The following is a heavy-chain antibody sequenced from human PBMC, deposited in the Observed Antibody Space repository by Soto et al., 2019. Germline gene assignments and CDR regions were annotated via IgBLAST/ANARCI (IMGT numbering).Heavy chain of an antibody. CDR3: ARLARYCSSTSCLYFDC. CDR2: IYYSGST. Sequence: SETLSLTCTVSGGSISSYYWSWIRQPPGKGLEWIGYIYYSGSTNYNPSLKSRVTISVDTSKNQFSLKLSSVTAADTAVYYCARLARYCSSTSCLYFDCWGQGTLVTVSS. CDR1: GGSISSYY. J-gene: IGHJ4*02. D-gene: IGHD2-2*01. V-gene: IGHV4-59*01.